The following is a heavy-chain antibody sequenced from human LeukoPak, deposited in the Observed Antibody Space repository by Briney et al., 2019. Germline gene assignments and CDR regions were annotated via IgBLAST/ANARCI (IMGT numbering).Heavy chain of an antibody. J-gene: IGHJ4*02. V-gene: IGHV3-30*03. CDR3: ARYYGSGSLDY. CDR2: ISYDGSNK. CDR1: GFTFSDYG. D-gene: IGHD3-10*01. Sequence: PGRSLRLSCAASGFTFSDYGMHWVRQAPGKGLEWVALISYDGSNKYYADSVEGRFTISRDTSKNTLHLQMDSLRVEDTAMYYCARYYGSGSLDYWGQGTLVTVSS.